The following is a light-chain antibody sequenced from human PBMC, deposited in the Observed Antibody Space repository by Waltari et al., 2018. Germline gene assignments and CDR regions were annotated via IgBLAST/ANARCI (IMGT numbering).Light chain of an antibody. V-gene: IGKV3-20*01. CDR3: QKYVNLPAT. J-gene: IGKJ1*01. Sequence: EIVLTQSPGTLSLSPGERATLSCRASQSVGKYLAWYQQKPGQAPRLLMYDASTRATGIPDRFSGSGSGTDFSHTISRLEPEDFAVYYCQKYVNLPATFGQGTKVEIK. CDR2: DAS. CDR1: QSVGKY.